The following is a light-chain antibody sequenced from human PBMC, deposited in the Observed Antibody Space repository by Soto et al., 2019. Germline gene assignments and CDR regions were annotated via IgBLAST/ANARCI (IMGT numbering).Light chain of an antibody. CDR1: QTISSW. CDR3: QHYNSYSEA. Sequence: DIQATQSPSTLSGSVGGRVTITCVASQTISSWLAWYQQKPWKAPKLLIYKASTLKSGVPSRFSGSGSGTEFALTISSLQPDDFATYYCQHYNSYSEAFGQGTKGDIK. CDR2: KAS. J-gene: IGKJ1*01. V-gene: IGKV1-5*03.